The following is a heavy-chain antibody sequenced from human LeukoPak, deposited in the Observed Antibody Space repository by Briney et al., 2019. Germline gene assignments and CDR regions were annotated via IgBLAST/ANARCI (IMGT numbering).Heavy chain of an antibody. V-gene: IGHV3-30*04. CDR3: ARDQVVVVAAMAY. CDR1: GFTFSSYA. J-gene: IGHJ4*02. Sequence: GGSLRLSWAASGFTFSSYAMHWVRQAPGKGLEWVAVISYDGSNKYYADSVKGRFTISRDNSKNTLYLQMNSLGAEDTAVYYCARDQVVVVAAMAYWGQGTLVTVSS. D-gene: IGHD2-15*01. CDR2: ISYDGSNK.